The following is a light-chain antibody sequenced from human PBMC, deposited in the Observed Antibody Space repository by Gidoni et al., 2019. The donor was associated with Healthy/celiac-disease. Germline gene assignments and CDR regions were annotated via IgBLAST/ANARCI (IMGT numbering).Light chain of an antibody. V-gene: IGKV1-9*01. CDR1: QVISSY. J-gene: IGKJ2*01. Sequence: DIQLTQSPSFLSASVGDRVTITCRASQVISSYLAWYQQKPGKAPKLLIYAASTLQSGVPSRFSGSGSGTEFTLTISSLQPEDFATYYCQQLNSYPPMYTFGQGTKLEIK. CDR3: QQLNSYPPMYT. CDR2: AAS.